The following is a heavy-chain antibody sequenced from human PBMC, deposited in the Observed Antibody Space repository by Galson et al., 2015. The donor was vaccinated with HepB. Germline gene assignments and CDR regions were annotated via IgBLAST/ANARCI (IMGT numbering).Heavy chain of an antibody. D-gene: IGHD6-19*01. J-gene: IGHJ4*01. V-gene: IGHV3-23*01. CDR1: GFTFSSYA. Sequence: SLRLSCAASGFTFSSYAMRWVRQAPGKGLEWVSGISGSGGRTYYADYVKGRFTISRNNSKNTLYLQMDSLRAEDTAVYYCAKGNLQGQVPLDCDYWGQGTLVAVSS. CDR2: ISGSGGRT. CDR3: AKGNLQGQVPLDCDY.